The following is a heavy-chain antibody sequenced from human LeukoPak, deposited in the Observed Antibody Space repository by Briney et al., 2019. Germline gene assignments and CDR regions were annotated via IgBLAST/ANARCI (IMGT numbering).Heavy chain of an antibody. CDR2: IWYDGSNK. CDR1: GFTFSSYG. D-gene: IGHD4-23*01. Sequence: GGSLRLSCAASGFTFSSYGMHWVRQAPGKGLEWVAVIWYDGSNKYYADSVKGRFTISRDNSKNTLYLQMNSLRAEDTAVYYCARDGSYYGGNSWFDYWGQGTLVTVSS. CDR3: ARDGSYYGGNSWFDY. V-gene: IGHV3-33*01. J-gene: IGHJ4*02.